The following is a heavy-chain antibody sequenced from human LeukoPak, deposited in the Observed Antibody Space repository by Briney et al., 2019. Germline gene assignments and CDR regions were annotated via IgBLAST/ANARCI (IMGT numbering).Heavy chain of an antibody. V-gene: IGHV4-30-4*08. CDR1: GGSISSGDYY. J-gene: IGHJ4*02. CDR2: IYYSGST. Sequence: SETLSLTRTVSGGSISSGDYYWSWIRQPPGKGLEWIGYIYYSGSTYYNPSLKSRVTISVDTSKNQFSLKLSSVTAADTAVYYCARDPRHHVVGATGYWGQGTLVTVSS. CDR3: ARDPRHHVVGATGY. D-gene: IGHD1-26*01.